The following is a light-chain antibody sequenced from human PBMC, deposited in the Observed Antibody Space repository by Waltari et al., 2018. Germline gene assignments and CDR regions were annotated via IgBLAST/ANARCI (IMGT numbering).Light chain of an antibody. J-gene: IGLJ3*02. CDR3: AAWDDSLNGWV. CDR1: SSSSGTNT. Sequence: QSVLTQPPSASGTPGQRVTISGSGSSSSSGTNTLNCYQHLPGTAPKLLIYNNDKRPSGFPDRFSGSKSGTSASLAISGLQSEDEADYYCAAWDDSLNGWVFGGGTKLTVL. V-gene: IGLV1-44*01. CDR2: NND.